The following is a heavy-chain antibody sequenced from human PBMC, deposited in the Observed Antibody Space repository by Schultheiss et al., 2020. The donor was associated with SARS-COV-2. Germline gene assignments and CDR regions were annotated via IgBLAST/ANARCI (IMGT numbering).Heavy chain of an antibody. CDR2: TYYRSKWYN. Sequence: SQTPSLTCAISGDSVSSNSAAWNWIRQSPSRGLEWLGRTYYRSKWYNEYAVSVKSRITINPDTSKNQFSLQLNSVTPEDTAVYYCAGHSSSSSFRGPPWGQGTLVTVSS. V-gene: IGHV6-1*01. J-gene: IGHJ4*02. D-gene: IGHD2-2*01. CDR1: GDSVSSNSAA. CDR3: AGHSSSSSFRGPP.